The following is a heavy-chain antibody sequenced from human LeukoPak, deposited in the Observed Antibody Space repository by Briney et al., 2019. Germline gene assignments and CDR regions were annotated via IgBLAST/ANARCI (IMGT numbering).Heavy chain of an antibody. CDR1: GYTFTSYG. Sequence: ASVKVSCKASGYTFTSYGISWVRQATGQGLEWMGYMNPNSGKTEYAQNFQGRVSMTWDTAITTAYMDLSGLTRDDTAIYYCARGGLWVGTLWGQGTLVTVFS. CDR2: MNPNSGKT. D-gene: IGHD3-10*01. V-gene: IGHV1-8*02. J-gene: IGHJ4*02. CDR3: ARGGLWVGTL.